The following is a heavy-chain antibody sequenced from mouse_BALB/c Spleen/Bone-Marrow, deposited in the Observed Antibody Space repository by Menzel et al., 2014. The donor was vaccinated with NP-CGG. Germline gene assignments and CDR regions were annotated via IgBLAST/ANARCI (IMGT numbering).Heavy chain of an antibody. CDR2: INPGSGST. V-gene: IGHV1-54*03. J-gene: IGHJ1*01. CDR3: ARGPTWYFDV. D-gene: IGHD3-3*01. Sequence: LVESGAELVRPGTSVKVSCKASGYAFTNYLIEWLKQRPGQGLELIGVINPGSGSTNYNEKFKGKATLTADKSSSTAYMRLSSLTSDDSAVYFCARGPTWYFDVWGAGTTVTVSS. CDR1: GYAFTNYL.